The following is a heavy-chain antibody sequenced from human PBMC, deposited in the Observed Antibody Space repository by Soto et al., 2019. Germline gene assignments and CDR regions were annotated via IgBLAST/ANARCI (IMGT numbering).Heavy chain of an antibody. Sequence: TLFLTCAVSGGSISSGGFYWSWIRQHPGKGLEWIGYIYYSGSTYYNPSLKSRVTISVDTSKNQFSLKLSSVTAADTAVYYCAIDCCPVLRQSQRAKRIWGQGTLLTLSS. CDR1: GGSISSGGFY. D-gene: IGHD1-26*01. J-gene: IGHJ4*02. CDR3: AIDCCPVLRQSQRAKRI. CDR2: IYYSGST. V-gene: IGHV4-31*11.